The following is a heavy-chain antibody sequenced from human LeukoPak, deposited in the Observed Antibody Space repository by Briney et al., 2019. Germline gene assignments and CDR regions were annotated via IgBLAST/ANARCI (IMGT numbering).Heavy chain of an antibody. D-gene: IGHD3-10*01. CDR1: GFTFSSYG. CDR2: ISGSGGST. J-gene: IGHJ4*02. CDR3: AKGSYNYGSGSYPV. Sequence: GGSLRLSCAASGFTFSSYGMSWVRQAPGKGLEWVSAISGSGGSTYYADSVKGRFTISRDNSKNTLYLQMNSLRAEDTAVYYCAKGSYNYGSGSYPVWGQGTLVTVSS. V-gene: IGHV3-23*01.